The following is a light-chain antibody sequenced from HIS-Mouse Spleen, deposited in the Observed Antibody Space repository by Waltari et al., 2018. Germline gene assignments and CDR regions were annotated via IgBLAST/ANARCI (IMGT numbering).Light chain of an antibody. V-gene: IGLV3-10*01. Sequence: SYELTQPPSVSVSPGQTARITCSGDALPKKYAYWYQQKSGQAPVLVIYEDSKRHSGIPEGFSCSSSGTMATLTISGAQVEDEADYYCYSTDSSGNHRVFGGGTKLTVL. J-gene: IGLJ2*01. CDR2: EDS. CDR3: YSTDSSGNHRV. CDR1: ALPKKY.